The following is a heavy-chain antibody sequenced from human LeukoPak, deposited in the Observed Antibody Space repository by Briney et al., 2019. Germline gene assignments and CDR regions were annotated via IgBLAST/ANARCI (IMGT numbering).Heavy chain of an antibody. CDR2: ISYDGSNK. CDR1: GFTFSSYG. V-gene: IGHV3-30*03. J-gene: IGHJ4*02. CDR3: AIIPFIVGATHLDY. Sequence: SGRSLRLSCAASGFTFSSYGMHWVRQAPGKGLEWVAVISYDGSNKYYADSVKGRFTIPRDNSKNTLYLQMNSLRAEDTAVYYCAIIPFIVGATHLDYWGQGTLVTVSS. D-gene: IGHD1-26*01.